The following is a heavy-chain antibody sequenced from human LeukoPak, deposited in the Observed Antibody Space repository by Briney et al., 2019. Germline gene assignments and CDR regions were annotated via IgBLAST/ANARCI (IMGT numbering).Heavy chain of an antibody. V-gene: IGHV4-59*08. D-gene: IGHD6-6*01. CDR1: GGSISSYY. J-gene: IGHJ6*02. Sequence: SETLSLTCTVSGGSISSYYWSWIRQPPGKGLEWIGYIYYSGSTNYNPSLKSRVTISVDTSKNQFSLKLSSVTAADTAVYYCARQVGIAARPLAYYYYGMDVWGQGTTVTVSS. CDR2: IYYSGST. CDR3: ARQVGIAARPLAYYYYGMDV.